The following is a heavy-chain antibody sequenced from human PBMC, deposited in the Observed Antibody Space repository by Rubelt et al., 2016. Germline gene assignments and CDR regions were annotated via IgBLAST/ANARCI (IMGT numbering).Heavy chain of an antibody. J-gene: IGHJ6*04. CDR3: GRDWAKGESLYIDV. V-gene: IGHV3-13*01. Sequence: GGSLRLSCAASEFIFSTYDMHWVRQTTGKRLEWVSSIGTAGDTHYANSVKGRVTIPRDNSKNTLYLEMNSLRVEDTAVYYCGRDWAKGESLYIDVWGKGTTVTVSS. CDR2: IGTAGDT. CDR1: EFIFSTYD. D-gene: IGHD2-21*01.